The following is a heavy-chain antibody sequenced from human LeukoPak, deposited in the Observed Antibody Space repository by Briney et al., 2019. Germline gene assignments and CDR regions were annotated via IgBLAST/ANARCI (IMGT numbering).Heavy chain of an antibody. D-gene: IGHD3-10*01. CDR2: IWFDGSDH. CDR3: AKDFNNYGSGSSPLYYYFFMDV. CDR1: GFTFQNHG. J-gene: IGHJ6*03. V-gene: IGHV3-30*02. Sequence: GGSLRLSCAASGFTFQNHGMHWVRQAPGKGLEWLAFIWFDGSDHYYASSVKGRFTISRDNSQNTLYLEMNNLRAEDTAVYYCAKDFNNYGSGSSPLYYYFFMDVWGKGTTVTVS.